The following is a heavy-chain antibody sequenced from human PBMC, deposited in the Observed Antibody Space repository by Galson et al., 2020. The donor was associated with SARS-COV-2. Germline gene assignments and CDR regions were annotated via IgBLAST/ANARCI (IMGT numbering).Heavy chain of an antibody. D-gene: IGHD6-19*01. Sequence: ASETLSLTCTVSGGSISSYYWSWIRQPPGKGLEWIGYIYYSGSTNYNPSLKSRVTISVDTSKNQFSLKLSSVTAADTAVYYCARAIWSSGWYPPYGGRSYYFDYWGQGTLVTVSS. CDR2: IYYSGST. CDR1: GGSISSYY. CDR3: ARAIWSSGWYPPYGGRSYYFDY. J-gene: IGHJ4*02. V-gene: IGHV4-59*01.